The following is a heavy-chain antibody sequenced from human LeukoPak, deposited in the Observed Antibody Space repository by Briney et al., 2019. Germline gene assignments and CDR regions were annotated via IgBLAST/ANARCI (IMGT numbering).Heavy chain of an antibody. CDR3: ARSRYCSGGSCFSHWFDP. D-gene: IGHD2-15*01. J-gene: IGHJ5*02. V-gene: IGHV4-39*01. CDR1: GGSISSSSYY. CDR2: IYYSGST. Sequence: SETLSLTCTVSGGSISSSSYYWGWIRPPPGKGLEWIGSIYYSGSTYYNPSLKSRVTISVDTSKNQFSLKLSSVTAADTAVYYCARSRYCSGGSCFSHWFDPWGQGTLVTVSS.